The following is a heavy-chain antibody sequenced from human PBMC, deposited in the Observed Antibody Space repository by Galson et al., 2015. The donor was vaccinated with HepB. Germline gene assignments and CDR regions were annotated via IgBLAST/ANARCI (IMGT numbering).Heavy chain of an antibody. J-gene: IGHJ6*02. V-gene: IGHV1-2*06. Sequence: SVKVSCKASGYTFTGYYMHWVRQAPGQGLEWMGRINPNSGGTNYAQKFQGGVTMTRDMSISTAYMELRRLKSDDTAVYYCARVGITLIRGINAYYYGMDLWGQGTTVTVPS. CDR3: ARVGITLIRGINAYYYGMDL. CDR1: GYTFTGYY. CDR2: INPNSGGT. D-gene: IGHD3-10*01.